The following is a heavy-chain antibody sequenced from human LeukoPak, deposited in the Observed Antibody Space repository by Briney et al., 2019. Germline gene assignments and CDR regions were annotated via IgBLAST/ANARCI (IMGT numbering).Heavy chain of an antibody. V-gene: IGHV1-2*02. CDR1: GYTFTGYY. Sequence: GASVKVSCKASGYTFTGYYMHWVRQAPGQGLEWMGWINPKSGGTNYAQKFQGRVTMTRDTSISTAYMELSRLRSDDTAVYYCARVRNSGYYYGLFDYWGQGTLVTVSS. J-gene: IGHJ4*02. D-gene: IGHD3-22*01. CDR2: INPKSGGT. CDR3: ARVRNSGYYYGLFDY.